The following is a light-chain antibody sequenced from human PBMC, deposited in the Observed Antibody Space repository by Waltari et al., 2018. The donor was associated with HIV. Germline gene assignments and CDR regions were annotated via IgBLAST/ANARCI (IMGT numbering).Light chain of an antibody. V-gene: IGLV2-11*01. CDR1: SSDVGGYNY. CDR3: CSYAGSYTFKV. Sequence: QSALTQPRSVSGSPGQYVTISCTGSSSDVGGYNYVSWYQQHPGKAPKPMIYDVSKRPSGVPDRFSGSKSGNTASLTISGLQAEDESDYYCCSYAGSYTFKVFGTGTKVTVL. J-gene: IGLJ1*01. CDR2: DVS.